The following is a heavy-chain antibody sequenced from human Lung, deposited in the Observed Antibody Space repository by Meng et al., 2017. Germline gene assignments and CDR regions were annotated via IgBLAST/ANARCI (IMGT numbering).Heavy chain of an antibody. V-gene: IGHV3-15*01. CDR1: GFTFSNAY. CDR2: IKSKHDGETI. J-gene: IGHJ4*02. CDR3: SGHIDY. Sequence: GESLKISCEGSGFTFSNAYMTWVRQVPGKRLEWVGRIKSKHDGETIDYAAPVKGRFTISRDDSKNTVYLQMNSLKTEDTAVYYCSGHIDYWGQGTLVTVSS. D-gene: IGHD5-12*01.